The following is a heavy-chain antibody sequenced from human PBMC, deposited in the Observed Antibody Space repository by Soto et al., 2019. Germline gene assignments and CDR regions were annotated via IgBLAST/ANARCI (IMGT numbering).Heavy chain of an antibody. V-gene: IGHV4-30-2*01. D-gene: IGHD5-12*01. Sequence: NPSETLSITCTVSGGSMTIGGYCWSWIRQPPGQGLEWIGYICHSGNTYYNPSLKSRVTTSLDRSKNQFSLNLSSVTAADTAVYYCARGWAEWLRFGRGNGFDPWGQGTLVTVSS. CDR3: ARGWAEWLRFGRGNGFDP. CDR1: GGSMTIGGYC. J-gene: IGHJ5*02. CDR2: ICHSGNT.